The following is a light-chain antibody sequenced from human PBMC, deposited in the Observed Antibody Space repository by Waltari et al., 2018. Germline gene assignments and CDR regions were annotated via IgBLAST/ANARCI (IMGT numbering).Light chain of an antibody. Sequence: DIQMTQSPSSLSASVGDRVTITCRASQSISSYLNWYQQKPGKAPTLLIHTTSSLKSGVPSRFSASGSGTDFTLIISSLHPEDFADYYCQQSHSLPFTFGQGTNLEL. CDR1: QSISSY. V-gene: IGKV1-39*01. CDR3: QQSHSLPFT. J-gene: IGKJ2*01. CDR2: TTS.